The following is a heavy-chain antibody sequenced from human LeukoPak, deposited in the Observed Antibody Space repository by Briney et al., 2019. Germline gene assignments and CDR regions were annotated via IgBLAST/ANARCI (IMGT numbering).Heavy chain of an antibody. D-gene: IGHD1-26*01. V-gene: IGHV1-2*02. Sequence: GASVKVSCKASGYTFTGYYMHWVRQAPGQGLEWMGWINPNSGGTNYAQKFQGRVTMTRDTSISTAYMELSRLRSDDTAVYYCAREFVRGGSYSFYYYYMDVWGKGTTVTISS. CDR1: GYTFTGYY. CDR2: INPNSGGT. J-gene: IGHJ6*03. CDR3: AREFVRGGSYSFYYYYMDV.